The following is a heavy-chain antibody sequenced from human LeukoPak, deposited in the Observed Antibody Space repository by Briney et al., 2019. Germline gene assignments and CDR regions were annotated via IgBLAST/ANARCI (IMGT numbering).Heavy chain of an antibody. CDR1: GGSFSGYC. Sequence: SETLSLTCAVYGGSFSGYCWSWIRQPPGKGLEWIGEINHSGSTNYNPSLKSRVTISVDTSKNQFSLKLSSVTAADTAVYYCARGGGYSYGPNHFDYWSQGTLVTVSS. CDR2: INHSGST. J-gene: IGHJ4*02. V-gene: IGHV4-34*01. CDR3: ARGGGYSYGPNHFDY. D-gene: IGHD5-18*01.